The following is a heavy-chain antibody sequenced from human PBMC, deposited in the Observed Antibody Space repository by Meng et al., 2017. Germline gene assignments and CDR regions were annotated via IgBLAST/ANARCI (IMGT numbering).Heavy chain of an antibody. Sequence: GGSLRLSCAASGFTFSSYSMNWVRQAPGKGLEWVSSISSSSSYIYYADSVKGRFTISRDNAKNSLYLQMNSLRAEDTAVYYCARDSLNTVVFDYWGQGTLVTVSS. CDR2: ISSSSSYI. CDR1: GFTFSSYS. D-gene: IGHD4-23*01. V-gene: IGHV3-21*01. CDR3: ARDSLNTVVFDY. J-gene: IGHJ4*02.